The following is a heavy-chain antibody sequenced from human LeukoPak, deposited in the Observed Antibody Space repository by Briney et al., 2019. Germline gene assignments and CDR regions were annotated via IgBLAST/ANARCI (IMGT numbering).Heavy chain of an antibody. CDR3: ARFSFRNYYGSGSPFDY. CDR1: DVSIFRSNW. V-gene: IGHV4-4*02. J-gene: IGHJ4*02. Sequence: SETLSLTCDVSDVSIFRSNWWSWVRQPPGKGLFWIGQISPSGSTNYSPSLKSRVTISVDKSKTQFSLKLSSVTAADTAVYYCARFSFRNYYGSGSPFDYWGQGTLVTVSS. D-gene: IGHD3-10*01. CDR2: ISPSGST.